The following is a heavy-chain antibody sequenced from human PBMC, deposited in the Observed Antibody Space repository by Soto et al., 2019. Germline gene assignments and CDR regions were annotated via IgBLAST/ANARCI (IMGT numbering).Heavy chain of an antibody. CDR3: TRTDGSDY. J-gene: IGHJ4*02. Sequence: GGSLRLSCAASGFTFSASAMRWVRQAPGKGLEWVGRIRSQANNYATAYAASVKGRFTISRDDSRNTAYLQMNSLTTDDTAVYYCTRTDGSDYWGQGTLVTVSS. V-gene: IGHV3-73*01. CDR2: IRSQANNYAT. CDR1: GFTFSASA.